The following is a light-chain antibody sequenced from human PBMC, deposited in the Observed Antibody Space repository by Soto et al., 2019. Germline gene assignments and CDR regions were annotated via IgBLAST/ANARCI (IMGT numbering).Light chain of an antibody. J-gene: IGKJ5*01. CDR3: QQRYDWIT. CDR1: QSVTSY. CDR2: DAS. Sequence: EIVLTQSPATLSLSPGERATLSCRASQSVTSYLAWYQQKPGQAPRLLIYDASSRATGIPARFSGSGSGTDFTLTISILEPEDFAVYYCQQRYDWITFGQGTRLEIK. V-gene: IGKV3-11*01.